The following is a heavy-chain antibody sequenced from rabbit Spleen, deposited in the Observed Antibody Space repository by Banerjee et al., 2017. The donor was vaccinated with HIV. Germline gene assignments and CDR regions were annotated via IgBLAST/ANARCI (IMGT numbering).Heavy chain of an antibody. CDR1: GFSFSSNW. CDR3: ARNYVNAFDP. Sequence: LEESGGGVVKPGGTLTPTSSDSGFSFSSNWICWVRHAPGKGLEWNTFIDTNDADTDAANWPKGLFTISKTSSTTVILKMTRITAAATATFFCARNYVNAFDPWGPGTLVTVS. V-gene: IGHV1S45*01. J-gene: IGHJ2*01. D-gene: IGHD1-1*01. CDR2: IDTNDADT.